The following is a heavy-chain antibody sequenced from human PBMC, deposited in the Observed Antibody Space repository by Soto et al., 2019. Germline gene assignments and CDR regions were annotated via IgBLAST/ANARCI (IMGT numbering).Heavy chain of an antibody. CDR1: GGTFSSYT. J-gene: IGHJ6*03. Sequence: QVQLVQSGAEVKKPGSSVKVSCKASGGTFSSYTISWVRQAPGQGREWMGRIIPILGIANYAQKFQGRVTITADKSTSTAYMELSSLRSEDTAVYYCARVREEYCSGGSCYDDYYYYMDVWGKGTPVTVSS. V-gene: IGHV1-69*02. D-gene: IGHD2-15*01. CDR3: ARVREEYCSGGSCYDDYYYYMDV. CDR2: IIPILGIA.